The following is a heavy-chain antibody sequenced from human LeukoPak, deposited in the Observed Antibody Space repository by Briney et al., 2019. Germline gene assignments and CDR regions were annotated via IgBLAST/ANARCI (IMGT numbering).Heavy chain of an antibody. CDR1: GFTFSSYG. CDR2: ISYDGSNK. J-gene: IGHJ4*02. Sequence: GGSLRLSCAASGFTFSSYGMHWVRQAPGKGLEWVAVISYDGSNKYYADSVQGRFTISRDNSKNTLYLQMNSLRAEDTAVYYCAKDRAVVVVIATLDYWGQGTLVTVSS. CDR3: AKDRAVVVVIATLDY. V-gene: IGHV3-30*18. D-gene: IGHD2-21*01.